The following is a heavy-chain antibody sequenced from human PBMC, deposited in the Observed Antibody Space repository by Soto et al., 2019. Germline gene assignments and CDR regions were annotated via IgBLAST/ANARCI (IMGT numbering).Heavy chain of an antibody. D-gene: IGHD3-16*01. CDR1: GVTVWTKD. CDR2: IYSGGST. J-gene: IGHJ4*02. V-gene: IGHV3-66*01. Sequence: GGCMKLASAASGVTVWTKDMSWVRQAPGKGLEWVSVIYSGGSTFYADSVRGRFTISRDNSKNTVNLQMNSLRAEDTAVYYCARDPWAADYWGQGTLVPGSS. CDR3: ARDPWAADY.